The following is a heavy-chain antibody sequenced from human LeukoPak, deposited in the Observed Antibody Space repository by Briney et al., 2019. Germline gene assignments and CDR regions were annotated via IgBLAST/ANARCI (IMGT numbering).Heavy chain of an antibody. J-gene: IGHJ4*02. CDR1: GVTVSSHY. V-gene: IGHV3-53*05. D-gene: IGHD4-11*01. CDR3: AKDTVRGY. CDR2: IYSGGST. Sequence: PGGPLRLSCAASGVTVSSHYMSWVRQAPGKGVEWVSVIYSGGSTYYPDSVKARFTISRDNSKNTLYLQMNSLRAEDTAVYYCAKDTVRGYWGQGTLVTVSS.